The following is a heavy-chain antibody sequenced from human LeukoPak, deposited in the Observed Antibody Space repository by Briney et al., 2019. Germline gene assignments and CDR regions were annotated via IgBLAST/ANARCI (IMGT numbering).Heavy chain of an antibody. CDR1: GGSISSGGYY. Sequence: PSQTLSLTCTVSGGSISSGGYYWSWIRQHPGKGLEWIGYIYYSGSTYYNPSLKSRVTISVDTSKNQFSLKLSSVTAADTAVYYCARDGGITMVRGVIETHDAFDIWGQGTMVTVSS. CDR2: IYYSGST. J-gene: IGHJ3*02. CDR3: ARDGGITMVRGVIETHDAFDI. D-gene: IGHD3-10*01. V-gene: IGHV4-31*03.